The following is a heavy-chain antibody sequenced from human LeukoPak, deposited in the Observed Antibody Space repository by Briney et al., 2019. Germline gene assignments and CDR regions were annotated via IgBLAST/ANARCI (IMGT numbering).Heavy chain of an antibody. CDR1: GYTFTSYD. CDR3: ARDLEQWLVRNWFDP. D-gene: IGHD6-19*01. J-gene: IGHJ5*02. Sequence: GASVKVSCKASGYTFTSYDINWVRQATGQGLEWMGWMNPNSGNTGYAQKFQGRVTMTRNTSISTAYMELSRLRSDDTAVYYCARDLEQWLVRNWFDPWGQGTLVTVSS. V-gene: IGHV1-8*01. CDR2: MNPNSGNT.